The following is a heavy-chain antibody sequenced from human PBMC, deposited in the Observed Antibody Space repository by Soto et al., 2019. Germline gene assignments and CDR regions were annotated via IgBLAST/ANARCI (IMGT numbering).Heavy chain of an antibody. V-gene: IGHV4-34*01. D-gene: IGHD5-12*01. CDR3: ARGVATVVTSYFDY. Sequence: SETLSLTCAVYGGSFSGYYWSWIRQPPGKGLEWIGEINHSGSTNYNPSLKSRVTISVDTSKNQFSLKPSSVTAADTAVYYCARGVATVVTSYFDYWGQGTLVTVS. J-gene: IGHJ4*02. CDR1: GGSFSGYY. CDR2: INHSGST.